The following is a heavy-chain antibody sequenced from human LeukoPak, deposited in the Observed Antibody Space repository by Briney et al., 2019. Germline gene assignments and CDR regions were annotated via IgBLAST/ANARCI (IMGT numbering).Heavy chain of an antibody. Sequence: PGGSLRLSYAASGFTFSSYSMNWVRQAPGKGLEWVSSISSSSSYIYYADSLKGRFTISRDNAKKSVYLQMNSLRAEDTAVYYCARDLGGSSSWLVDYWGQGTLVTVSS. J-gene: IGHJ4*02. CDR1: GFTFSSYS. D-gene: IGHD6-13*01. CDR2: ISSSSSYI. V-gene: IGHV3-21*01. CDR3: ARDLGGSSSWLVDY.